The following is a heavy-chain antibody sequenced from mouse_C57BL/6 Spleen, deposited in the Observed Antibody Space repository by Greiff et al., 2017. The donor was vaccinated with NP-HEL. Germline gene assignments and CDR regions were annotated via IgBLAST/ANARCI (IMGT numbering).Heavy chain of an antibody. Sequence: EVKLMESGPVLVKPGASVKMSCKASGYTFTDYYMNWVKQSHGKSLEWIGVINPYNGGTSYNQKFKGKATLTVDKSSSTAYMELNSLTSEDSAVYYCASVYGRGGAYWGQGTLVTVSA. D-gene: IGHD1-1*01. CDR2: INPYNGGT. J-gene: IGHJ3*01. V-gene: IGHV1-19*01. CDR1: GYTFTDYY. CDR3: ASVYGRGGAY.